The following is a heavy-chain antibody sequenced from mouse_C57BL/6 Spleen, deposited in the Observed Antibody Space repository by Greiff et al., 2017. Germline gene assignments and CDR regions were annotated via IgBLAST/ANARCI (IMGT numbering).Heavy chain of an antibody. CDR2: IDPSDSYT. J-gene: IGHJ1*03. CDR1: GYTFTSYW. V-gene: IGHV1-69*01. Sequence: QVQLQQPGAELVMPGASVKLSCKASGYTFTSYWMHWVKQRPGQGLEWIGEIDPSDSYTNYNQKFKGESTLTVDKSSSTAYMQLSSLTSEDSAVYYCAAYYYAKSRYFDVWGTGTTVTVSS. D-gene: IGHD1-1*01. CDR3: AAYYYAKSRYFDV.